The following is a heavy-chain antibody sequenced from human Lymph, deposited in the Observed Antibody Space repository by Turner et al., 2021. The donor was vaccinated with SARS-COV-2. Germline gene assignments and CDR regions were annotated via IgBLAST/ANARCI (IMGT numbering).Heavy chain of an antibody. Sequence: EVQLLESGGDLVQPGGSLSPSGAASGFTFSNYAMSWVRQAPGKGLEWVSDISGSGARTYYADSVKGRFTISRDNSKNTLFLQMNSLRADDTAIYYCAKSPLGEDYFDYWGQGTLVTVSS. J-gene: IGHJ4*02. D-gene: IGHD3-16*01. CDR1: GFTFSNYA. CDR2: ISGSGART. V-gene: IGHV3-23*01. CDR3: AKSPLGEDYFDY.